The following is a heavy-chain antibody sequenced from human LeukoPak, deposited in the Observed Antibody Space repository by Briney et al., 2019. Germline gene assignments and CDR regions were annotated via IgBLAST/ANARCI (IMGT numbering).Heavy chain of an antibody. V-gene: IGHV4-34*01. CDR3: AKSNGYGLVDI. Sequence: SETLSLTCAVYGGSFSGYYWSWIRQPPGKGLEWIGEINHSGSTNYNPSPKSRVTISLDTSRNQFSLKLNSVTAADTAVYYCAKSNGYGLVDIWGQGTMVTVSS. D-gene: IGHD3-10*01. CDR1: GGSFSGYY. J-gene: IGHJ3*02. CDR2: INHSGST.